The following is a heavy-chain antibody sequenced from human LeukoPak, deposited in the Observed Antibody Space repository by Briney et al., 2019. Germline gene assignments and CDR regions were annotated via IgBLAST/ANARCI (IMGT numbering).Heavy chain of an antibody. Sequence: ETLSLTCAVSGGSISSSNWWSWVRQAPGKGLEWVGRIKSKTDGGTTDYAAPVKGRFTISRDDSKNTLYLQMNSLKTEDTAVYYCTTSYYDILTGYYTSDYWGQGTLVTVSS. CDR2: IKSKTDGGTT. V-gene: IGHV3-15*01. CDR1: GGSISSSNW. CDR3: TTSYYDILTGYYTSDY. J-gene: IGHJ4*02. D-gene: IGHD3-9*01.